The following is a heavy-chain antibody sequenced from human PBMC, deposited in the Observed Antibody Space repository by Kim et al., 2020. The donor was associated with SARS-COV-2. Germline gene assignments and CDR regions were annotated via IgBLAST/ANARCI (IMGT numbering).Heavy chain of an antibody. V-gene: IGHV3-21*01. Sequence: AASVKGRFTISRDNARNSVYLQMDSLRAEDTALYYGATGYSSSSPRRDYWGQGTLVTVSS. CDR3: ATGYSSSSPRRDY. J-gene: IGHJ4*02. D-gene: IGHD6-6*01.